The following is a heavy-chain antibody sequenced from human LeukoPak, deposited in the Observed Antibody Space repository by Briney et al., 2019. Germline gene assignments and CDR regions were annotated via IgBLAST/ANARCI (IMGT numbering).Heavy chain of an antibody. V-gene: IGHV4-4*02. D-gene: IGHD3-22*01. CDR1: GGSISSSNW. Sequence: SETLSLTCAVSGGSISSSNWWSWVRQPPGKGLEWIGEIYHSGSTYYNPSLKSRVTISVDTSMNQFSLKLSSVTAADTAVYYCARTPIYYFDNSGYYNWGQGTLVTVSS. CDR3: ARTPIYYFDNSGYYN. J-gene: IGHJ4*02. CDR2: IYHSGST.